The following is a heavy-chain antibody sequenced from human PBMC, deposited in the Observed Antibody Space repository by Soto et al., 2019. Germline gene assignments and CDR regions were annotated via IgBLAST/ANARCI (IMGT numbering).Heavy chain of an antibody. V-gene: IGHV1-46*01. D-gene: IGHD1-26*01. CDR1: GYTFTSYY. CDR3: ARGYSGSYYGYYYYYAMDV. Sequence: ASVKVSCKASGYTFTSYYMHWVRQAPGQGLEWMGIINPSGGSTSYAQKFQGGVTMTRDTSTSTVYMELSSLRSEDTAVYSCARGYSGSYYGYYYYYAMDVWGQGTTVTVSS. CDR2: INPSGGST. J-gene: IGHJ6*02.